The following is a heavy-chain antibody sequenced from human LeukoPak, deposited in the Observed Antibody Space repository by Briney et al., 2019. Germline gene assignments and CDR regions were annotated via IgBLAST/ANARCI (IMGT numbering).Heavy chain of an antibody. V-gene: IGHV4-38-2*02. Sequence: PSETLSLTCTVSGYSISSGYYWGWIRQPPGKGLEWIGSIYHSGSTYYNPPLKSRVTISVDTSKNQFSLKLSSVTAADTAVYYCARGTLYRGWSYYLDFWGQGSQVTVSS. D-gene: IGHD6-19*01. CDR3: ARGTLYRGWSYYLDF. J-gene: IGHJ4*02. CDR1: GYSISSGYY. CDR2: IYHSGST.